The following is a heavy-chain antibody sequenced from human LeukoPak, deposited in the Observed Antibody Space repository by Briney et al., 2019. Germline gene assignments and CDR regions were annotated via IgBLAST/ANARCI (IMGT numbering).Heavy chain of an antibody. J-gene: IGHJ5*02. CDR2: INPNSGGT. CDR1: GYSFSDYY. CDR3: ARADRLDGGPYLIGP. V-gene: IGHV1-2*02. Sequence: EASVKVSCKTSGYSFSDYYMHWVRHAPGQGLEWMGWINPNSGGTSSAQKFQGRVTMTRDTAITTVYMEVSWLTSDDTAIYYCARADRLDGGPYLIGPWGQGTLVTVSS. D-gene: IGHD3-16*01.